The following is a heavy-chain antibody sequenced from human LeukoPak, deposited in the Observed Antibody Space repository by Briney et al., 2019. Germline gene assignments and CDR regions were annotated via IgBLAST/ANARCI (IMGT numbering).Heavy chain of an antibody. J-gene: IGHJ4*02. Sequence: SETLSLTCIVSGGSISGHYWTWIRQPPGKGLEYIGYIYYSGNTNYNPSLKSRVTISVDRSKNQFSLKLTSVTAEDTAVYYCARINSGWYFDYWGQGTLVTVSS. CDR3: ARINSGWYFDY. CDR1: GGSISGHY. CDR2: IYYSGNT. D-gene: IGHD6-19*01. V-gene: IGHV4-59*11.